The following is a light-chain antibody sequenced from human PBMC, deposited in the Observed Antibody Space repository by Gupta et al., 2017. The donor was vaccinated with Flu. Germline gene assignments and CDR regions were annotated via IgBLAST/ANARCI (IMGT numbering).Light chain of an antibody. CDR1: QSVRTW. J-gene: IGKJ1*01. CDR2: KAS. CDR3: QQDDTYSWT. Sequence: PFTLFASVGERVSITCRASQSVRTWLAWYQQKPGKVPKLLISKASILESGVPSRFTGSGSGTEFTLTISGLQPDDFATYYCQQDDTYSWTFGQGTKVEIK. V-gene: IGKV1-5*03.